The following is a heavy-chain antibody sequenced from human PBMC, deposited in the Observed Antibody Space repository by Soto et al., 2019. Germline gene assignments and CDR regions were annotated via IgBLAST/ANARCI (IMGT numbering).Heavy chain of an antibody. Sequence: WWSLRLSCSASGFTFSSYAMSWFRQAPGKGLEWVSAISGSGGSTYYADSVKGRFTISRDNSKNTLYLQMNSLRAEDTAVYYCAKYYYDSSGYFDYWGQGTLVTVSS. CDR3: AKYYYDSSGYFDY. V-gene: IGHV3-23*01. CDR2: ISGSGGST. J-gene: IGHJ4*02. D-gene: IGHD3-22*01. CDR1: GFTFSSYA.